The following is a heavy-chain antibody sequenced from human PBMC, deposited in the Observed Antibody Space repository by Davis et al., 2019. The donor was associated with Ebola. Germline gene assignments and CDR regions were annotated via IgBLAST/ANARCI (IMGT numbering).Heavy chain of an antibody. CDR1: GGSISSYY. CDR2: VHYSGST. D-gene: IGHD2-21*02. CDR3: ANCGGDCNGMDV. Sequence: MPGGSLRLSCTVSGGSISSYYWAWIRQPPGKGLEWIGYVHYSGSTKYYPSLKSRVTISVDTSKNQFSLKLSSVTAADTAVYYCANCGGDCNGMDVWGQGTTVTVSS. V-gene: IGHV4-59*01. J-gene: IGHJ6*02.